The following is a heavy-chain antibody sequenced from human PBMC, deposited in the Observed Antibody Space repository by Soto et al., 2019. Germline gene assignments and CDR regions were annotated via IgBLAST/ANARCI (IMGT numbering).Heavy chain of an antibody. D-gene: IGHD3-3*02. Sequence: SVKVSCKASGGTFSSYAISWVRQAPGQGLEWMGGIIPIFGTANYAQKFQGRVTITADESTSTACMELSSLRSEDTAVYYCARDQHFWSGLDYYGMDVWGQGTTVTVSS. J-gene: IGHJ6*02. CDR3: ARDQHFWSGLDYYGMDV. V-gene: IGHV1-69*13. CDR2: IIPIFGTA. CDR1: GGTFSSYA.